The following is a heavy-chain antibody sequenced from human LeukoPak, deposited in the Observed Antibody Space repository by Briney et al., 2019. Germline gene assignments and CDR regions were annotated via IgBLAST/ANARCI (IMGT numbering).Heavy chain of an antibody. D-gene: IGHD5-24*01. Sequence: SETLSLTCTVSGGSISSGSYYWSWIRQPAGKGLEWIGRIYTSGSTNYNPSLKSRVTISVDTSKNQFSLKLSSVTAADTAVYYCARAGRDGYSRSYYYYYMDVWGKGTTVTVSS. CDR2: IYTSGST. J-gene: IGHJ6*03. CDR3: ARAGRDGYSRSYYYYYMDV. CDR1: GGSISSGSYY. V-gene: IGHV4-61*02.